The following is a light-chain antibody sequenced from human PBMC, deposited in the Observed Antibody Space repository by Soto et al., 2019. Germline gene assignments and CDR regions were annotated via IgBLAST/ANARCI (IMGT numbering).Light chain of an antibody. J-gene: IGLJ6*01. CDR2: KDS. CDR1: ALPKKY. V-gene: IGLV3-16*01. Sequence: SYELTQPPSVSVSLGQMARITCSGEALPKKYAYWYQQKPGQFPVVVIYKDSERPSGIPERFSGSSSGTIVTLTISGVQAEDEADYYCLSADSSGTPEVFGSGTKLTVL. CDR3: LSADSSGTPEV.